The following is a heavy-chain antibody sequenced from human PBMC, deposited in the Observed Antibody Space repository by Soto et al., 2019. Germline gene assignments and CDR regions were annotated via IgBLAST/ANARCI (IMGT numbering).Heavy chain of an antibody. CDR3: ARQGPYGMDV. Sequence: QVQLQESGPGLVKPSETLSLTCTVSYGSISSYYWSWIRQPPGKGLELIGYIYYSGSTTYNPSLKSRVTISVDTSKNQSSLKLSSVTAADTAVYYCARQGPYGMDVWGQGTTVTVSS. CDR1: YGSISSYY. V-gene: IGHV4-59*08. CDR2: IYYSGST. J-gene: IGHJ6*02.